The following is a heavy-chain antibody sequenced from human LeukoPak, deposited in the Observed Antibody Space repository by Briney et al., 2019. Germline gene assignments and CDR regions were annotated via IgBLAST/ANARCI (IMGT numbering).Heavy chain of an antibody. CDR1: GGSISSSSYY. J-gene: IGHJ4*02. CDR2: IYTSGST. Sequence: SETLSLTCTVSGGSISSSSYYWSWIRQPAGKGLEWIGRIYTSGSTNYNPSLKSRVTISLDTSKNQFSLNLSSVTAADTAVYYCARTTPTEGFWSGYFDYWGQGTLVTVSS. D-gene: IGHD3-3*01. V-gene: IGHV4-61*02. CDR3: ARTTPTEGFWSGYFDY.